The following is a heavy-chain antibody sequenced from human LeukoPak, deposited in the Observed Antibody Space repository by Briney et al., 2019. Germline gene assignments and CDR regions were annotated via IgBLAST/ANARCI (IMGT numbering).Heavy chain of an antibody. CDR2: INHSGST. CDR3: ARKGIWGRAYSSSWYFAY. Sequence: SETLSLTCAVSGGSFSGYYWSWIRQPPGKGLEWIGEINHSGSTNYNPSLKSRVTISVDPSKNQFSLKLSSVTAADTAVYYCARKGIWGRAYSSSWYFAYWGQGTLVTVSS. V-gene: IGHV4-34*01. CDR1: GGSFSGYY. D-gene: IGHD6-13*01. J-gene: IGHJ4*02.